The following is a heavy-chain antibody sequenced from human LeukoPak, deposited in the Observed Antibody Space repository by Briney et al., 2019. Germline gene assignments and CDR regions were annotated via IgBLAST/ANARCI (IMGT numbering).Heavy chain of an antibody. V-gene: IGHV3-53*01. D-gene: IGHD5-18*01. CDR1: VFTVRSIY. Sequence: GGSLRLSCAASVFTVRSIYMTWVRQAPGQGLEWVASFYTGGSSYYAESVKGRFIISTHSSTDTLYLKMNSLRVEHTAVYFCARDRGYGYGFFDYWGQGTPVTVSS. CDR3: ARDRGYGYGFFDY. CDR2: FYTGGSS. J-gene: IGHJ4*02.